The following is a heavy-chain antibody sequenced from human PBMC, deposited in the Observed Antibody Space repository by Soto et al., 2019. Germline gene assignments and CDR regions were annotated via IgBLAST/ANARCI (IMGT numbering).Heavy chain of an antibody. CDR1: GGTFSSYA. CDR3: AKADIVVVPAAGYYYGMDV. CDR2: IIPIFGTA. J-gene: IGHJ6*02. D-gene: IGHD2-2*01. Sequence: AASVKVSCKASGGTFSSYAISWVRQAPGQGLEWMGGIIPIFGTANYAQKFQGRVTITADKSTSTAYMELSSLRAEDTAVYYCAKADIVVVPAAGYYYGMDVWGQGTTVTVSS. V-gene: IGHV1-69*06.